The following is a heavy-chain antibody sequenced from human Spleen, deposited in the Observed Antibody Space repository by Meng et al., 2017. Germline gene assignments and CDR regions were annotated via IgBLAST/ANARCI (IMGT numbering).Heavy chain of an antibody. CDR2: IYYSGST. D-gene: IGHD6-13*01. CDR3: ARGVCSSSCYFHNWFDP. CDR1: GGSISSGGYY. Sequence: VPPQESGPGLVKPSQTLSLTCTVSGGSISSGGYYWSWIRQHPGKGLEWIGYIYYSGSTYYNPSLKSRVTISVDTSKNQFSLKLSSVTAADTAVYYCARGVCSSSCYFHNWFDPWGQGTLVTVSS. J-gene: IGHJ5*02. V-gene: IGHV4-31*03.